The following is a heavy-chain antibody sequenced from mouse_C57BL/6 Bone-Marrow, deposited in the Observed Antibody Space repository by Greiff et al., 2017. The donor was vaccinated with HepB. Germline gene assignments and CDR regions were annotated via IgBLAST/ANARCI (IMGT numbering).Heavy chain of an antibody. CDR2: IDPSDSYI. J-gene: IGHJ3*01. CDR1: GYTFTSYW. CDR3: ARWASLLSCFAY. V-gene: IGHV1-50*01. D-gene: IGHD1-1*01. Sequence: QVQLQQSGAEFVKPGASVKLSCKASGYTFTSYWMQWVKQRPGQGLEWIGEIDPSDSYINYNQKFKGKATLTVDTSSSTAYMQLSSLTSEDSAVYYCARWASLLSCFAYWGQGTLVTVSA.